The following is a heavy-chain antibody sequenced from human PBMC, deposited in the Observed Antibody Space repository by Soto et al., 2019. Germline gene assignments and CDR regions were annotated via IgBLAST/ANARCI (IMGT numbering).Heavy chain of an antibody. Sequence: LRLSCAASGFTFSSYAMSWVRQAPGKGLEWVSAISGSGGSTYCADSVKGRFTISRDNSKNTLYLQMNSLRAEDTAVYYCAKDKRDTAMVCFDYWGQGTLVTVSS. CDR1: GFTFSSYA. V-gene: IGHV3-23*01. CDR2: ISGSGGST. D-gene: IGHD5-18*01. CDR3: AKDKRDTAMVCFDY. J-gene: IGHJ4*02.